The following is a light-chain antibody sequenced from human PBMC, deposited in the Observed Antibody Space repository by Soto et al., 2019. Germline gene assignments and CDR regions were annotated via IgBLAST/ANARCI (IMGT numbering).Light chain of an antibody. CDR3: QQYGSSTQT. V-gene: IGKV3-20*01. CDR2: GAS. CDR1: QSVDIN. Sequence: EIVMRQSPGTVSVSPGERVTLSCRASQSVDINLAWYQQKPGQAPRVXICGASSRKTGIPERFSGSGAGTEFTRTISRLEPEDVEVYDCQQYGSSTQTFGQGTRLEIK. J-gene: IGKJ5*01.